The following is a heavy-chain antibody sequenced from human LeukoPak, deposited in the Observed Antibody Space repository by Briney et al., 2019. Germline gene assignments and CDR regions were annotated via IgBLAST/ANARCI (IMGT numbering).Heavy chain of an antibody. CDR1: GYTFTGYY. J-gene: IGHJ5*02. CDR3: ARVSGCSSTSCYDWFDP. V-gene: IGHV1-2*02. Sequence: ASVKVSCKASGYTFTGYYMHWVRQAPGQGLEWMGWINPNSGGTNYAQKFQGRVTMIRDTSIGTAYMELSRLRSDDTAVYYCARVSGCSSTSCYDWFDPWGQGTLVTVSS. CDR2: INPNSGGT. D-gene: IGHD2-2*01.